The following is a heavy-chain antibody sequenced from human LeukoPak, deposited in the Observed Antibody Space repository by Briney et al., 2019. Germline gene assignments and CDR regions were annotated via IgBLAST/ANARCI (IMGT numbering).Heavy chain of an antibody. CDR1: GFTFSSYA. CDR3: ATPHGGVIEYFDY. J-gene: IGHJ4*02. V-gene: IGHV3-23*01. Sequence: QPGGSLRLSCAASGFTFSSYAMSWVRQAPGKGLEWVSAISGGGGSTYYADSAKGRFTISRDNSKNTLYLQMNSLRAEDTAVYYCATPHGGVIEYFDYWGQGTLVTVSS. D-gene: IGHD3-16*02. CDR2: ISGGGGST.